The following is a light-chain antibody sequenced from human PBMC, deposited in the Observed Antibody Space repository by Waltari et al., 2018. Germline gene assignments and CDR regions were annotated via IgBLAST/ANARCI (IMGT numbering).Light chain of an antibody. CDR1: QGVGVW. Sequence: DIEMTQSPATLSASVGARVTITCRASQGVGVWLAWYQQKPGKAPNLLVYKASILQVGVPSRFGATGSGTEFTLTIDSLHPADSATYYCQQYDAYPLTFGQGTKLEIK. CDR2: KAS. V-gene: IGKV1-5*03. J-gene: IGKJ2*01. CDR3: QQYDAYPLT.